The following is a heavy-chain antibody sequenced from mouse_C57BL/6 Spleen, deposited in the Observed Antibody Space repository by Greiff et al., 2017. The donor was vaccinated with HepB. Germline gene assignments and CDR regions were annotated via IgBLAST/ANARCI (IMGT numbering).Heavy chain of an antibody. V-gene: IGHV1-50*01. J-gene: IGHJ3*01. CDR1: GYTFTSYW. D-gene: IGHD3-2*02. Sequence: QVQLQQPGAELVKPGASVKLSCKASGYTFTSYWMQWVKQRPGQGLEWIGEIDPSDSYTNYNQKFKGKATLTVDKSSSTAYMQRSSLTSEDSAVYYCAMTAQATFAYWGQGTLVTVSS. CDR3: AMTAQATFAY. CDR2: IDPSDSYT.